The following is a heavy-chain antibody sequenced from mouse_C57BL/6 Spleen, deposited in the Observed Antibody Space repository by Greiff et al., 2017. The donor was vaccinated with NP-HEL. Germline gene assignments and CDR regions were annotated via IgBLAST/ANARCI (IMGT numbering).Heavy chain of an antibody. J-gene: IGHJ1*03. D-gene: IGHD1-1*01. Sequence: VQLQQSGPELVKPGASVKISCKASGYSFTDYNMNWVKQSNGKSLEWIGVINPNYGTTSYNQKFKGKATLTVDQSSSTAYMQLNSLTSEDSAVYYCARSRYYGSSLDTYWYFDVWGTGTTVTVSS. CDR1: GYSFTDYN. CDR3: ARSRYYGSSLDTYWYFDV. CDR2: INPNYGTT. V-gene: IGHV1-39*01.